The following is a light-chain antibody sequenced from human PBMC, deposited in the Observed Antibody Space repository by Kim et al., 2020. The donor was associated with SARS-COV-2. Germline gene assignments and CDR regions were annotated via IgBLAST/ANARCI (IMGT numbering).Light chain of an antibody. J-gene: IGLJ3*02. CDR1: NSDIGSNT. Sequence: GQRVTISCSGSNSDIGSNTVNWYQQFPGTAPKLLIYSNIQRPSGVPDRFSGSKSGTSASLAISGLQSEDEADYYCASWDDSLSGWVFGGGTKLTVL. CDR2: SNI. CDR3: ASWDDSLSGWV. V-gene: IGLV1-44*01.